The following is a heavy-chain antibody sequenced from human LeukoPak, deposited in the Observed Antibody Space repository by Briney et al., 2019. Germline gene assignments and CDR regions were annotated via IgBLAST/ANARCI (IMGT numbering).Heavy chain of an antibody. J-gene: IGHJ4*02. D-gene: IGHD7-27*01. Sequence: SETLSLTCTVSGGSIRSSSYYWGWIRQPPGKGLEWIGSIYYSGSTHYNPSLKSRVTISVDTSKNQFSLKLSSVTAADTAVYYCARRSNWGSVDYWGQGTLVTVSS. V-gene: IGHV4-39*01. CDR3: ARRSNWGSVDY. CDR1: GGSIRSSSYY. CDR2: IYYSGST.